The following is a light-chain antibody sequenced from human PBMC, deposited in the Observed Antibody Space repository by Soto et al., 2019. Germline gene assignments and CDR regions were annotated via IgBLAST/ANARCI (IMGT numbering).Light chain of an antibody. V-gene: IGLV4-60*03. CDR3: ETWDSSTQV. J-gene: IGLJ2*01. CDR1: SGHSSYI. CDR2: LEGSGSY. Sequence: QLVLTQSSSASASLGSSVKLTCTLSSGHSSYIIAWHQQQPGKAPRYLMKLEGSGSYNKGSGVPDRFSGSSSGADRYLSISNLQSEDEADYYCETWDSSTQVFGGGTKLTVL.